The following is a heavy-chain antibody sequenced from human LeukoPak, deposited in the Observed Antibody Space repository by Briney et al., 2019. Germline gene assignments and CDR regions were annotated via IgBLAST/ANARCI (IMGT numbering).Heavy chain of an antibody. CDR3: ARENYYDSSGYLDY. D-gene: IGHD3-22*01. J-gene: IGHJ4*02. CDR2: IWYDGSNK. CDR1: GFTFGSYG. V-gene: IGHV3-33*01. Sequence: GGSLRLSCAASGFTFGSYGMHWVRQAPGKGLEWVAVIWYDGSNKYYADSVKGRFTISRDNSKNTLYLQMNSLRAEDTAVYYCARENYYDSSGYLDYWGQGTLVTVSS.